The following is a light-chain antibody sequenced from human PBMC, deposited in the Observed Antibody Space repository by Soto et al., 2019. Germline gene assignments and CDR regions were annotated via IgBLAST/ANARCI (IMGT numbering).Light chain of an antibody. V-gene: IGKV3-20*01. CDR2: GAS. J-gene: IGKJ4*01. Sequence: EIVLTQSPGTLSLSPGERATLSCRASQSVSSSYLAWYQQKPGQATRLLIYGASSRATGIPDMYSGSGSGTDFTLTISRLEPEDFAVYYCQQYGSSPAVTFGGGTKVEIK. CDR3: QQYGSSPAVT. CDR1: QSVSSSY.